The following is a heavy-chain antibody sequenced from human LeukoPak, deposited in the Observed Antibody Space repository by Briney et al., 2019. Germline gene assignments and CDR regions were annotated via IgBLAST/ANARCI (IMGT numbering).Heavy chain of an antibody. D-gene: IGHD2/OR15-2a*01. Sequence: SETLSPTCTVSGGSISSYYWSWIRQPPGKGLEWIGYIYYSGSTNYNPSLKSRVTISVDTSKNQFSLKLSSVTAADTAVYYCARDIYGYFDYWGQGTLVTVSS. CDR2: IYYSGST. CDR3: ARDIYGYFDY. CDR1: GGSISSYY. J-gene: IGHJ4*02. V-gene: IGHV4-59*01.